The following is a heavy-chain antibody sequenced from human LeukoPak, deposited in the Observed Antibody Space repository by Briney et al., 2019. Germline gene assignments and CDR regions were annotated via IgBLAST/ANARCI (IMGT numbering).Heavy chain of an antibody. CDR3: ARASLGCCSSTSCYRGVFAAFDI. CDR2: IVPIFGTA. Sequence: SVKVSCKASGGTFSSYAISWVRQAPGQGLEWMGGIVPIFGTANYAQKFQGRVTITADESTSTAYMELSSLRSEDTAVYYCARASLGCCSSTSCYRGVFAAFDIWGQGTMVTVSS. CDR1: GGTFSSYA. J-gene: IGHJ3*02. D-gene: IGHD2-2*01. V-gene: IGHV1-69*13.